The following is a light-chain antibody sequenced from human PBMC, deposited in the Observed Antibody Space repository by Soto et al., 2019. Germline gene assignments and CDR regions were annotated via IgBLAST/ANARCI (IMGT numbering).Light chain of an antibody. CDR3: QQSSNWPLT. V-gene: IGKV3-11*01. J-gene: IGKJ4*01. Sequence: EIVLTQSPATLSLSPGERATLSCRASQSVSTYVVWYQQKPGQAPRLLIYDASNRATGIPARFSGRGSGTDFTLTISSLEPEDFAVYYCQQSSNWPLTFGGGTKVEIK. CDR2: DAS. CDR1: QSVSTY.